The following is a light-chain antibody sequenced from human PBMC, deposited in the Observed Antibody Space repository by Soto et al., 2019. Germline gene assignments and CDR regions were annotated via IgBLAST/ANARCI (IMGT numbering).Light chain of an antibody. V-gene: IGLV2-14*01. CDR3: TASPARSTLV. CDR2: EVR. J-gene: IGLJ3*02. Sequence: QSALTQPASVSGSAGQSITISCSGTMRDVGAYNLVSWYQQHPGTAPKLIIYEVRNRPSCISPRFSGSRSGNTASLTISGLQAEDEGDYYCTASPARSTLVFGGGTKLTVL. CDR1: MRDVGAYNL.